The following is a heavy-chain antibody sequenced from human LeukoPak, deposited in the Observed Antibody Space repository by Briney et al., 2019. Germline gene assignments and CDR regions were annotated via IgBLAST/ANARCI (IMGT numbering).Heavy chain of an antibody. D-gene: IGHD1-26*01. Sequence: GGSLRLSCAASGFTFSSYAMSWVRQAPGKGLEWVSVISGSGGSTYYADSVKGRFTISRDNSKNTLYLQMNSLRAEDTAVYYCAKISGSGSSSTDDYWGQGTLVTVSS. CDR3: AKISGSGSSSTDDY. J-gene: IGHJ4*02. CDR2: ISGSGGST. CDR1: GFTFSSYA. V-gene: IGHV3-23*01.